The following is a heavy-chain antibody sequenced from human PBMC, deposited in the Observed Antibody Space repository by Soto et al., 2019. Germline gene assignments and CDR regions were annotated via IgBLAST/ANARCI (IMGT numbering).Heavy chain of an antibody. Sequence: QVQLQESGPGLVKPSQTLSLTCTVSGGSISSGGYYWSWIRQHPGKGLEWIGYIYYSGSTYYNPSLKSRVTISVDTSKTQFSLKLSPVPAAATAVYYWARGRSSTSPYPIGYWGQGTLVTVSS. J-gene: IGHJ4*02. D-gene: IGHD2-2*01. V-gene: IGHV4-31*03. CDR2: IYYSGST. CDR1: GGSISSGGYY. CDR3: ARGRSSTSPYPIGY.